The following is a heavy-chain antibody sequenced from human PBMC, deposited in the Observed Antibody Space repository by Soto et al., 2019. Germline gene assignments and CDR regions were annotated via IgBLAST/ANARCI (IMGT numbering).Heavy chain of an antibody. V-gene: IGHV3-21*01. D-gene: IGHD6-13*01. Sequence: GSLRLSCAASGFTFRSFTMNWVRQAPGKGLEWVSTISSNSAYIYYTDALRGRFTISRDNAKNSLHLQMNSLRAEDTAVYYCTRDASRDSSARGWFDPWGPGTLVTVS. CDR3: TRDASRDSSARGWFDP. CDR1: GFTFRSFT. J-gene: IGHJ5*02. CDR2: ISSNSAYI.